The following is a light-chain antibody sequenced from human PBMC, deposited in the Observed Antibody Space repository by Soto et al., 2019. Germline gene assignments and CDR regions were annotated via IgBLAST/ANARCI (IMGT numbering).Light chain of an antibody. V-gene: IGLV2-8*01. CDR3: SSFTSRFTFV. Sequence: QSALTQPPSASGSPGQSVTISCTGTSSDVGGYNFVSWYQQHPGKAPKFMIYEVTKRPSGVPDRFSGSKSGNTASLTVSGLQAEDEADYYCSSFTSRFTFVFGTGTKLTVL. CDR2: EVT. J-gene: IGLJ1*01. CDR1: SSDVGGYNF.